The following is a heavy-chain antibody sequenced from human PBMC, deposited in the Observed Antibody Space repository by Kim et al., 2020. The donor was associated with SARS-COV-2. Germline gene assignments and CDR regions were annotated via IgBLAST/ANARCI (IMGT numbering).Heavy chain of an antibody. J-gene: IGHJ4*02. D-gene: IGHD3-10*01. V-gene: IGHV3-30*01. Sequence: KYYADSVEGRFTISRDNSKNTVDLQMNSLGGEDTAVYYCAGVPPGSFFDYWGQGTLVTVSS. CDR2: K. CDR3: AGVPPGSFFDY.